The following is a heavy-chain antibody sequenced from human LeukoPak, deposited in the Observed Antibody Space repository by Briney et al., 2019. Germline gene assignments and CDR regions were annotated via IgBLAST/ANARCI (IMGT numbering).Heavy chain of an antibody. J-gene: IGHJ6*03. CDR1: GGSISSSSYY. Sequence: SETLSLTCTVSGGSISSSSYYWSWIRQPPGKGLEWIGEVNHSGSTNYNPSLKSRVTISVDTSKNQFSLKLSSVTAADTAVYFCARGRRYDFWSGSYGRDYYYYMDVWGKGTTVTVSS. CDR2: VNHSGST. CDR3: ARGRRYDFWSGSYGRDYYYYMDV. D-gene: IGHD3-3*01. V-gene: IGHV4-39*07.